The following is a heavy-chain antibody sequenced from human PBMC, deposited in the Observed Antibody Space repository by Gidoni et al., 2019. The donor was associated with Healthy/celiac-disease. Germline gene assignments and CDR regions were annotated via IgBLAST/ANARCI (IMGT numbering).Heavy chain of an antibody. CDR3: ARVLMVRGVIHLYFDY. V-gene: IGHV1-18*01. CDR2: ISAYNGNT. J-gene: IGHJ4*02. CDR1: GYTFPRYG. D-gene: IGHD3-10*01. Sequence: QVQLVQSGAEVKKPGASVKVSCKASGYTFPRYGISWVRQAPGQGLEWMGWISAYNGNTNYAQKLQGRVTMTTDTSTSTAYMELRSLRSDDTAVYYWARVLMVRGVIHLYFDYWGQGTLVTVSS.